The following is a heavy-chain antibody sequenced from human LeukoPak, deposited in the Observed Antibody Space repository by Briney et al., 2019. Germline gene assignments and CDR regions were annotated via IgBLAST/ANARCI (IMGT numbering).Heavy chain of an antibody. Sequence: PSETLSLTCAVSGYSISSGYYWGWIRQPPGKGLEWIGSIFFSGSAYYNPSLTSRVTISLDTSKNQFSLKLRSVTAADTAVYYCASSSWSGSYFDYWGHGTLVTVSS. D-gene: IGHD6-13*01. CDR2: IFFSGSA. CDR1: GYSISSGYY. V-gene: IGHV4-38-2*01. J-gene: IGHJ4*01. CDR3: ASSSWSGSYFDY.